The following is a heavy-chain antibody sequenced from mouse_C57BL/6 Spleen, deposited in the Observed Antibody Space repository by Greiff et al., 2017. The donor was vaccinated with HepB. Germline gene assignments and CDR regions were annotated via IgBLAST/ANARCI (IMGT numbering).Heavy chain of an antibody. CDR2: IDPSDSYT. CDR1: GHTFTSYW. Sequence: VQLQQPGAELVMPGASVKLSCKASGHTFTSYWMHWVKQRPGQGLEWIGEIDPSDSYTNYNQKFKGKSTLTVDKSSSTAYMQLSSLTSEDSAVYYCARSTAQATGYYFDYWGQGTTLTVSS. V-gene: IGHV1-69*01. D-gene: IGHD3-2*02. CDR3: ARSTAQATGYYFDY. J-gene: IGHJ2*01.